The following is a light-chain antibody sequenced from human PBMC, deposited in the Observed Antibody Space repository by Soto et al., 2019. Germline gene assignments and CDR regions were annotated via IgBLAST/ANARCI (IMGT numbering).Light chain of an antibody. CDR3: HQYGSSPYT. CDR2: GAS. J-gene: IGKJ2*01. V-gene: IGKV3-20*01. CDR1: QSVNNNY. Sequence: EIVLTQSPGTLSLSPGERATLSCRASQSVNNNYLGWYQQKPGQAPRLLIFGASNRATGIPDRFSGSGSGTDFTLTISRLEPEDFAVYYCHQYGSSPYTFGQGTKVDIK.